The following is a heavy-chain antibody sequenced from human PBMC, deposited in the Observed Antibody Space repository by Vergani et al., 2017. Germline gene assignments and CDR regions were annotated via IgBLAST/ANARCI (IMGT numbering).Heavy chain of an antibody. CDR2: IIPIFGTA. Sequence: QVQLVQSGAEVKKPGSSVKVSCKASGGTFSSYAISWVRQAPGQGLEWMGGIIPIFGTANYAQKFQGRVTITADESTSTAYMELSSLRSEDTAVYYCARDISGWRRTTFLDSDYYYYYMDVWGKGTTVTVSS. J-gene: IGHJ6*03. V-gene: IGHV1-69*01. CDR3: ARDISGWRRTTFLDSDYYYYYMDV. CDR1: GGTFSSYA. D-gene: IGHD6-19*01.